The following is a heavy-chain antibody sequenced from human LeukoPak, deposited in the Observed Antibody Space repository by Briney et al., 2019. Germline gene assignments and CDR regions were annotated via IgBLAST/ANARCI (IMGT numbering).Heavy chain of an antibody. J-gene: IGHJ4*02. CDR3: ARDSTYYYDSGSSGPHYFDN. V-gene: IGHV3-30*01. Sequence: GESLRLSCAASGFTFINYAMHWVRQAPGKGLEWVSIISSGGVSEYYADSVKGRFTISRDNSKNTLYLQLNSLRPEDTAVYYCARDSTYYYDSGSSGPHYFDNWGQGTLVTVSS. D-gene: IGHD3-10*01. CDR2: ISSGGVSE. CDR1: GFTFINYA.